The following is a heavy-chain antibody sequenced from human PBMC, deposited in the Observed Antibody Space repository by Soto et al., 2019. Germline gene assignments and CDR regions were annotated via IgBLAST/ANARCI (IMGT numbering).Heavy chain of an antibody. CDR1: GFTFRGSC. J-gene: IGHJ4*02. Sequence: GGALRLSRVASGFTFRGSCINWGPPAPGEGLGWGSSLSGTSDYIDYADSVRGRFTVSRDNVKNSLYLQMDSLRVEDTALYFCVRDPSYYGSGSYYYFDLWGQGTQVTVSS. V-gene: IGHV3-21*01. CDR2: LSGTSDYI. D-gene: IGHD3-10*01. CDR3: VRDPSYYGSGSYYYFDL.